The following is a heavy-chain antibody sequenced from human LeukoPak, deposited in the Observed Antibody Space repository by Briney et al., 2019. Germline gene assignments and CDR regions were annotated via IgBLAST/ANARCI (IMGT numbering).Heavy chain of an antibody. J-gene: IGHJ4*02. CDR2: ISYSGST. CDR1: SGSISSYY. V-gene: IGHV4-59*08. Sequence: KPSETLSLTCTVSSGSISSYYWSWIRQPPGKGLEWIGYISYSGSTNYNPSLKSRVTMSVDTSKNQFSLKLSSVTAVDTAVYYCARGGSVTTDSDFDFWGQGTLVTVSS. D-gene: IGHD4-17*01. CDR3: ARGGSVTTDSDFDF.